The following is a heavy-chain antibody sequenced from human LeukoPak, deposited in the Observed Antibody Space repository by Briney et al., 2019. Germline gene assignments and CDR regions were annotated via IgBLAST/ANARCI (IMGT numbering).Heavy chain of an antibody. D-gene: IGHD5-12*01. J-gene: IGHJ4*02. CDR3: AKGAGYCSSISCTGYSGYDFRFDD. CDR2: ITKSGDSS. CDR1: GLTLSTAW. V-gene: IGHV3-23*01. Sequence: PGGSLRLSCAASGLTLSTAWMHWVRQAPGKGLEWVSLITKSGDSSYYADSVKGRFTISRDNSKNTVFLQMNSLRAEDTAIYYCAKGAGYCSSISCTGYSGYDFRFDDWGQGTLVTVSS.